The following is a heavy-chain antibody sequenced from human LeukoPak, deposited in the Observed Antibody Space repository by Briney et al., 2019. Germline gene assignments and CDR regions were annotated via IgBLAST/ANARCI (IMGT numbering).Heavy chain of an antibody. CDR1: GFIFSSYT. V-gene: IGHV3-21*01. Sequence: GGSLRLSCTASGFIFSSYTMSWVRQAPGRGLEWVSTISGSGDNSYYADSVKGRFTISRDNAKNSLYLQINSLRAEATAVYYCAREVDGPFAYWGQGTLVTVSS. CDR3: AREVDGPFAY. CDR2: ISGSGDNS. J-gene: IGHJ4*02. D-gene: IGHD2-8*01.